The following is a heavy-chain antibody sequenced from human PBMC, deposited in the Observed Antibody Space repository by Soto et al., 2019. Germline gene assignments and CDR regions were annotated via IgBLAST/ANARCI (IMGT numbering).Heavy chain of an antibody. Sequence: GGSLRLSCAASGFTFSSYEMNWVRQAPGKGLEWVSYISSSGSTIYYADSVKGRFTISRDNAKNSLYLQMNSLRAEDTAVYYCARLVLRYFDWLYYYYYGMDVWGQGTTVTVSS. J-gene: IGHJ6*02. CDR2: ISSSGSTI. CDR3: ARLVLRYFDWLYYYYYGMDV. CDR1: GFTFSSYE. V-gene: IGHV3-48*03. D-gene: IGHD3-9*01.